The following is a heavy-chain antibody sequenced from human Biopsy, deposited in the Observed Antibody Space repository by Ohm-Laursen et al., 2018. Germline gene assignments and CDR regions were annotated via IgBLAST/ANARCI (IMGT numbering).Heavy chain of an antibody. Sequence: ASVKVSCKVSGYTLTALSMHWVRQAPGRGLEWMGGFAPENGKTIYAQKFQGRITMTEDTSTDTAYMELSILRSEDTAVYYCAADINVWNVNYWGQGTQVTVSS. CDR3: AADINVWNVNY. CDR1: GYTLTALS. V-gene: IGHV1-24*01. D-gene: IGHD1-1*01. J-gene: IGHJ4*02. CDR2: FAPENGKT.